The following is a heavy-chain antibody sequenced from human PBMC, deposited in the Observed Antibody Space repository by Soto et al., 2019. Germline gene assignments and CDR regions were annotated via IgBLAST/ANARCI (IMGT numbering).Heavy chain of an antibody. D-gene: IGHD3-22*01. V-gene: IGHV1-69*13. J-gene: IGHJ4*02. CDR1: GGTFSSYA. CDR2: IIPIFGTA. CDR3: ARVYYYDSSGYYYFDY. Sequence: ASVKVSCKASGGTFSSYAISWVRQAPGQGLEWVGGIIPIFGTANYAQKFQGRVTITADESTSTAYMELSSLRSEDTAVYYCARVYYYDSSGYYYFDYWGQGTLVTVSS.